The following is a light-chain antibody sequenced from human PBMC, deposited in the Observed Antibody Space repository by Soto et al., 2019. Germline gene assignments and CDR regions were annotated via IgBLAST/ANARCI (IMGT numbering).Light chain of an antibody. CDR1: QSLVYSDGYSY. V-gene: IGKV2-28*01. CDR3: MEALQFPYT. Sequence: EIVMTQSPLSLPVTAGEPASISCRSSQSLVYSDGYSYLDWYLQKPGQTPQLLIYVTSNRASGVPDRFSGSGSGTDFTLKISRVEAEDVGVYYCMEALQFPYTFGRGTRLEIK. J-gene: IGKJ5*01. CDR2: VTS.